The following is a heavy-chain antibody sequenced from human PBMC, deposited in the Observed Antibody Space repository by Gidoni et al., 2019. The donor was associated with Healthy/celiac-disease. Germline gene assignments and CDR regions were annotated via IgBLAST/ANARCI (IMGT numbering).Heavy chain of an antibody. Sequence: QVQLQESGPGLVKPSQTLSLTCTVSGGSISSGGYYWTWIRQHPGKGLEWIWYIYYSGSTYYNPSLKSRVTISVDTSKNQFSLKLSSVTAADTAVYYCARGPYNYGSGSYKNFDYWGQGTLVTVSS. D-gene: IGHD3-10*01. V-gene: IGHV4-31*03. J-gene: IGHJ4*02. CDR2: IYYSGST. CDR1: GGSISSGGYY. CDR3: ARGPYNYGSGSYKNFDY.